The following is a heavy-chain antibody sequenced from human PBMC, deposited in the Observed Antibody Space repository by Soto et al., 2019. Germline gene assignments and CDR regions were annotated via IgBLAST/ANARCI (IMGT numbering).Heavy chain of an antibody. D-gene: IGHD2-15*01. V-gene: IGHV4-39*01. CDR2: IYYSGST. CDR3: ARLRKMNCSGGSCYGAWFDP. Sequence: PSETLSLTCTVSDGSISNNIYYWGWIRQPPGKGLEWIGSIYYSGSTYYSSSLKSRVTISVDTSKNQFSLRLSSVTAADTAVFYCARLRKMNCSGGSCYGAWFDPWGQGILVTVSS. J-gene: IGHJ5*02. CDR1: DGSISNNIYY.